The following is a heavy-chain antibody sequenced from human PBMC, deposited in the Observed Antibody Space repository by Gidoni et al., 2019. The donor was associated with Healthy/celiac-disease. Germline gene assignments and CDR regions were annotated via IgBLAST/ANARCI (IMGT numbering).Heavy chain of an antibody. Sequence: QVQLVQSGAEVKKPGASVKVSCKASGYTFTGYYMHWGRQAPGQGLEWMGWINPNSGGTNYAQKFQGWVTMTRDTSISTAYMELSRLRSDDTAVYYCARGHCSSTSCYGNYAFDIWGQGTMVTVSS. J-gene: IGHJ3*02. CDR1: GYTFTGYY. V-gene: IGHV1-2*04. D-gene: IGHD2-2*01. CDR2: INPNSGGT. CDR3: ARGHCSSTSCYGNYAFDI.